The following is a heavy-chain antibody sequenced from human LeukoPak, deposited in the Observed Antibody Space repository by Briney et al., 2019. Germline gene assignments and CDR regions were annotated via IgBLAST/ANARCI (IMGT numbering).Heavy chain of an antibody. CDR1: GYTFTGYY. J-gene: IGHJ6*02. V-gene: IGHV1-2*04. CDR2: INPNSGGT. Sequence: ASVKVSCKASGYTFTGYYMHWVRQAPGQGLEWMGWINPNSGGTNYAQKFQGWVTMTRDTSISTAYMELSRLRSDDTAVYYCATGSRAIFGVVITYYGMDVWGQGTTVTVSS. CDR3: ATGSRAIFGVVITYYGMDV. D-gene: IGHD3-3*01.